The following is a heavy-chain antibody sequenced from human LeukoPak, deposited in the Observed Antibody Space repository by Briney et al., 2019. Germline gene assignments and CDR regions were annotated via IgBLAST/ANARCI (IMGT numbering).Heavy chain of an antibody. J-gene: IGHJ5*02. V-gene: IGHV4-31*03. CDR2: IYYSGST. Sequence: PSQNLSLTCTVSGGSISSGGYYWSWIRQHPGKGLEWIGYIYYSGSTYYNPSLKSRVTISVDTSKNQFSLKLSSVTAADTAVYYCARVLWFGELFHNWFDPWGQGTLVTVSS. D-gene: IGHD3-10*01. CDR3: ARVLWFGELFHNWFDP. CDR1: GGSISSGGYY.